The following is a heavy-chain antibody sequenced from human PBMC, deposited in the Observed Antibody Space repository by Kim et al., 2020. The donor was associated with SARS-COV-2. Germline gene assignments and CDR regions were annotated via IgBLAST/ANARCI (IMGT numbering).Heavy chain of an antibody. J-gene: IGHJ4*01. CDR2: IYYSGST. V-gene: IGHV4-39*01. CDR1: GGSISSSSYY. D-gene: IGHD3-10*01. Sequence: SETLSLTCTVSGGSISSSSYYWGWIRQPPGKGLEWIGSIYYSGSTYYNPSLKSRVTISVDTSKNQFSLKLSSVSAADTAVYYCARTFSGSGRLLYYFDY. CDR3: ARTFSGSGRLLYYFDY.